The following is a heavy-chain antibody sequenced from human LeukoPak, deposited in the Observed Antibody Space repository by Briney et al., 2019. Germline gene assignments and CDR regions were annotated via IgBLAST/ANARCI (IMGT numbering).Heavy chain of an antibody. CDR2: IIPIFGTA. CDR3: ARVRALVYYYMDV. V-gene: IGHV1-69*13. Sequence: GASVKVSCKASGGTFSSYAISWVRQAPGQGLEWMGGIIPIFGTANYAQKFQGRVTINADESTSTAYMELSSLRSEDTAVYYCARVRALVYYYMDVWGKGTTVTISS. J-gene: IGHJ6*03. D-gene: IGHD3-10*01. CDR1: GGTFSSYA.